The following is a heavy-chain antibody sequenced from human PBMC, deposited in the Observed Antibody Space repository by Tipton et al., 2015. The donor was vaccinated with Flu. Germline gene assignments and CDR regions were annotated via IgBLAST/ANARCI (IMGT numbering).Heavy chain of an antibody. CDR3: ASPDSSGYYRLGFDY. D-gene: IGHD3-22*01. CDR2: ISWSSNMI. J-gene: IGHJ4*02. V-gene: IGHV3-9*01. CDR1: GFTFADYA. Sequence: SLRLSCAASSGFTFADYAMHWVRQAPGKGLEWVAGISWSSNMIGYADSVKGRFTISRDNAKNSLYLQMNSLRDEDTAVYYCASPDSSGYYRLGFDYWGQGTLVTVSS.